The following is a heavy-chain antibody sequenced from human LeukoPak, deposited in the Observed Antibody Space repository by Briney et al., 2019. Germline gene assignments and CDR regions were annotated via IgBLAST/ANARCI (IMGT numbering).Heavy chain of an antibody. V-gene: IGHV1-69*05. CDR1: GGTFSSYA. CDR2: IIPIFRTA. CDR3: AREGDGYNLS. J-gene: IGHJ5*02. Sequence: SVKVSCKASGGTFSSYAISWVRQAPGQGLEWMGRIIPIFRTANYALKFQDRVTITTDESTSTAYMELSSLRSDDTAVYYCAREGDGYNLSWGQGTLVTVSS. D-gene: IGHD5-24*01.